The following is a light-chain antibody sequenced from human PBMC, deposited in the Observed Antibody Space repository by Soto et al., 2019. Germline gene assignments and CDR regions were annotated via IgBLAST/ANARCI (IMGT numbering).Light chain of an antibody. J-gene: IGLJ2*01. CDR3: SSYTTSATLV. Sequence: QSVLTQPASVSGSPGQSITISCTGTSSDVGIYKYISWYQQHPGKAPKLLIYEVSNRPSGVSNRFSGSKSGNTASLTISGLQAEDEADYFCSSYTTSATLVFGVGTKLTVL. CDR2: EVS. V-gene: IGLV2-14*01. CDR1: SSDVGIYKY.